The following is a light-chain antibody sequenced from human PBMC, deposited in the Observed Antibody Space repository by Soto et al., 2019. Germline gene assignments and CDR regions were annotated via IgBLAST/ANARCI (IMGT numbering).Light chain of an antibody. Sequence: DVVLTQSPLSLPVALGQPASISCRSSHSLVYSDGSTDLNWFQQRPGQSPRRLIYQVSNRDSGVPDRFSGSGSGTDFTLKISRVEAEDVGVYYCMQGAHWPLTFGGGTKVEVK. J-gene: IGKJ4*01. CDR1: HSLVYSDGSTD. CDR3: MQGAHWPLT. V-gene: IGKV2-30*01. CDR2: QVS.